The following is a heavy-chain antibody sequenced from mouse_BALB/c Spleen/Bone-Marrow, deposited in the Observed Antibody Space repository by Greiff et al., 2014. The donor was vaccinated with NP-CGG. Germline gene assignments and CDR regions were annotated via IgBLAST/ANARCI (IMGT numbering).Heavy chain of an antibody. V-gene: IGHV1-4*02. D-gene: IGHD2-1*01. CDR3: ARRYGNYETMDY. CDR2: INPSSGYI. J-gene: IGHJ4*01. Sequence: VMLVESAAELARPGASVKMSCKASGYTFTSYTMHWVKQRPGQGLEWIGYINPSSGYIEYKQKFKDKTTLTADKSSSTAYMHLSSLTSEDSTVYYCARRYGNYETMDYWGQGTSVTVS. CDR1: GYTFTSYT.